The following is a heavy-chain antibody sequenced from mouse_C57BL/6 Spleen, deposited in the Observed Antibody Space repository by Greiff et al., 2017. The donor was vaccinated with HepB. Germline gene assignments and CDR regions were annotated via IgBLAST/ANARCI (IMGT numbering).Heavy chain of an antibody. CDR1: GFSLCIFGMG. J-gene: IGHJ3*01. CDR2: IWWDVDK. D-gene: IGHD2-2*01. V-gene: IGHV8-8*01. Sequence: QVTLKESGPGILQPSQTLSLTCSFSGFSLCIFGMGVGWIRQPSRNGLEWLAHIWWDVDKYYNPALKSRLTISKDTSKNQVFLKLANVDTADTATYYCARIAPYGYDEAGFAYWGQGTLVTVSA. CDR3: ARIAPYGYDEAGFAY.